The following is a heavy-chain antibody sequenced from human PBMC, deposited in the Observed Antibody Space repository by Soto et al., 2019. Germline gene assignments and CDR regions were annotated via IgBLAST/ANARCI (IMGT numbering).Heavy chain of an antibody. Sequence: GGSMRLSCEASGFTFSRYAMHWVRQAPGGGLDWVAVISRDGTTTYYGDSVKGRFTISRDNSKNTLYLQMNSLRAEDTAVYYCAREGVYDFWSGNLDYWGQGTLVTVSS. CDR3: AREGVYDFWSGNLDY. CDR2: ISRDGTTT. CDR1: GFTFSRYA. J-gene: IGHJ4*02. D-gene: IGHD3-3*01. V-gene: IGHV3-30-3*01.